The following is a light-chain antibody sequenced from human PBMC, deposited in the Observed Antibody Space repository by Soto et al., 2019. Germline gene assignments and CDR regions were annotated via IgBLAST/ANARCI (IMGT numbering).Light chain of an antibody. J-gene: IGLJ1*01. CDR3: SSYTASSTVEV. Sequence: QSVLAQPASVSGSPGQSITISCTGTSSDVGGYNYVSWYQHHPGKAPKLMIHDVSSRPSGVSNRFSGSKSGNTASLTISGLQAEDEADYYCSSYTASSTVEVFGTGTKLTVL. CDR2: DVS. CDR1: SSDVGGYNY. V-gene: IGLV2-14*03.